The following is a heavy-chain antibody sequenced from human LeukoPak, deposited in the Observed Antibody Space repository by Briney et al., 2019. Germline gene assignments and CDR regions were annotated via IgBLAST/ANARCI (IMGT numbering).Heavy chain of an antibody. CDR3: ARVAVAGRFGSWFDP. J-gene: IGHJ5*02. Sequence: SETLSLTCAVYGGSFSGYYWSWIRQPPGKGLEWIGEINHSGSTNYNPSLKSRVTISVDTSKNQFSLKLSSVTAADTAVYYCARVAVAGRFGSWFDPWGQGTLVTVSP. CDR1: GGSFSGYY. V-gene: IGHV4-34*01. D-gene: IGHD6-19*01. CDR2: INHSGST.